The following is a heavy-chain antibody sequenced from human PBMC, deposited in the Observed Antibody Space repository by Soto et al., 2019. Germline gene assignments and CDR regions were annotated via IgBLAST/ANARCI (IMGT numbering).Heavy chain of an antibody. J-gene: IGHJ5*02. Sequence: PWGSLELCCASSGATFRISGMAGFRQAPGKGLEWVSSISSSSSYIYYADSVKGRFTISRDNAKNSLYLQMNSLRAEDTAVYYCARDISARYDILTGYGYNWFDLWGQGTLVTVSS. CDR1: GATFRISG. CDR3: ARDISARYDILTGYGYNWFDL. V-gene: IGHV3-21*01. CDR2: ISSSSSYI. D-gene: IGHD3-9*01.